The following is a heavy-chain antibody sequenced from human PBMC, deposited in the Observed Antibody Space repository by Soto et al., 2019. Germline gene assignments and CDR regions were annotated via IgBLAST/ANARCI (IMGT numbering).Heavy chain of an antibody. CDR3: ARATASRARGVFDY. CDR1: GGSISNYY. Sequence: SETLSLTCTVSGGSISNYYWSWIRQPPVKGLELIGCICYSGSTNYNPSLKSRVTISVDTSKNQFSLKLSSVTAADTAIYYCARATASRARGVFDYWGQGALVTVSS. J-gene: IGHJ4*02. V-gene: IGHV4-59*08. CDR2: ICYSGST. D-gene: IGHD2-21*01.